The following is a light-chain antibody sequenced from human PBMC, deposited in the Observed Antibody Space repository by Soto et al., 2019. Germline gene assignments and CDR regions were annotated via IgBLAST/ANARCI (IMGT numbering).Light chain of an antibody. CDR1: SGSIASNY. J-gene: IGLJ2*01. V-gene: IGLV6-57*04. CDR3: QSYDSSNQNVV. CDR2: EDN. Sequence: NFMLTQPHSVSESPGKTVTISCTRSSGSIASNYVQWYQQRPGSAPTTVIYEDNQRPSGVPDRFSGSIDSSSNSASLTISGLKTEDEADYYCQSYDSSNQNVVFGGGTQLTGL.